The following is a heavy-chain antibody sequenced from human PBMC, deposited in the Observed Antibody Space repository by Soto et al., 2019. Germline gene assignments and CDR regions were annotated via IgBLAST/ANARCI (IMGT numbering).Heavy chain of an antibody. CDR3: ARGLSDYYDSSGYYFDY. CDR2: ISYDGSNK. CDR1: GFTFSSYA. D-gene: IGHD3-22*01. V-gene: IGHV3-30-3*01. Sequence: QVQLVESGGGVVQPGRSLRLSCAASGFTFSSYAMHWVRQAPGKGLEWVAVISYDGSNKYYADSVKGRFTISRDNSKNTLYLKMNSLRAEDTAVYYCARGLSDYYDSSGYYFDYWGQGTLVTVSS. J-gene: IGHJ4*02.